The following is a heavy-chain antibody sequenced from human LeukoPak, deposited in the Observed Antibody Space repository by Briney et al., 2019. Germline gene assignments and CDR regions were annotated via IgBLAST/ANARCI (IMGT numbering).Heavy chain of an antibody. J-gene: IGHJ4*02. D-gene: IGHD3-22*01. CDR3: ARGLGDYYDTSDFYYAVPAH. CDR2: MNPNSGDT. V-gene: IGHV1-8*01. Sequence: ASVKVSCKASGYTFTTYDITWVRQATGQGLEWMGWMNPNSGDTAYAQTFQGRVAMTRDTSMSTAYMELSSLGSEDTAVYYCARGLGDYYDTSDFYYAVPAHWGQGTLVTVSS. CDR1: GYTFTTYD.